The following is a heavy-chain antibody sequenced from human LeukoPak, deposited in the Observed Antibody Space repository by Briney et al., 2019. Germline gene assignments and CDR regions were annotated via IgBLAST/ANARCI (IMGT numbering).Heavy chain of an antibody. CDR2: ISSSSSYI. D-gene: IGHD5-18*01. V-gene: IGHV3-21*01. CDR3: ARGSFGYSYPPPIDY. Sequence: PGGSLRLSCAASGFTFSSYSMNWVRQAPGKGLEWVSSISSSSSYIYYADSVKGRFTISRDNAKNSLCLQMNSLRAEDTAVYYCARGSFGYSYPPPIDYWGQGTLVTVSS. J-gene: IGHJ4*02. CDR1: GFTFSSYS.